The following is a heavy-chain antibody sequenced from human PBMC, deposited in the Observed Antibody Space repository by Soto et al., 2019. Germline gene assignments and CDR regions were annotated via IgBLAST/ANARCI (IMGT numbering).Heavy chain of an antibody. Sequence: GEALKISFESSGYTFANYWIGWVRQVPGKGLEWVAIIYPSDSRTRYSPSFQGQVTISADKSISTAYLQWSSLKASDTAMYYCAIAQTYYDFWSGYSDAFDIWGQGTMVTVSS. D-gene: IGHD3-3*01. V-gene: IGHV5-51*01. CDR3: AIAQTYYDFWSGYSDAFDI. CDR2: IYPSDSRT. CDR1: GYTFANYW. J-gene: IGHJ3*02.